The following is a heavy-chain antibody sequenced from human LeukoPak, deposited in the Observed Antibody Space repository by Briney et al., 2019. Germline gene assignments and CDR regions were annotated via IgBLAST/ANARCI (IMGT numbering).Heavy chain of an antibody. CDR2: IYYSGST. Sequence: SETLSLTCTVSGGSISSYYWSWIRQPPGKGLEWIGYIYYSGSTNYNPSLKSRVTISVDTSKNQFSLKLSSVTAADTAVYYRARATYDILTGYNYYFDYWGQGTLVTVSS. CDR1: GGSISSYY. J-gene: IGHJ4*02. D-gene: IGHD3-9*01. CDR3: ARATYDILTGYNYYFDY. V-gene: IGHV4-59*01.